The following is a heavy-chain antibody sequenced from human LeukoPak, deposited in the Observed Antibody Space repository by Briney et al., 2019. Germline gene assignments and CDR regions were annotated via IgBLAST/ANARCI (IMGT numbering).Heavy chain of an antibody. J-gene: IGHJ6*03. V-gene: IGHV1-69*04. D-gene: IGHD6-19*01. Sequence: ASVKVSCKASVGTFSSYAISWGRQAPGQGLEWMGRIIPILGIANYAQKFQGRVTITADKSTSTAYMELSSLRSEDTAVYYCARSLGEQWLVRAFSYYMDVWGKGTTVTVSS. CDR2: IIPILGIA. CDR1: VGTFSSYA. CDR3: ARSLGEQWLVRAFSYYMDV.